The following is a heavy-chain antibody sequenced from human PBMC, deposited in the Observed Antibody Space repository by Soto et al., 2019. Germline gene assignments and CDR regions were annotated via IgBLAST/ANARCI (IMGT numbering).Heavy chain of an antibody. V-gene: IGHV1-18*01. CDR3: ARDRTPGSIYGMDA. Sequence: QVQLVQSGGEVERPGASVTVSCEASGYIFTTYGLSWVRQTPAHGVEWVGWISTDSGYTQYSQFLQGRVTMTRDTSPNTGYMELRQLTSDHTGIYYCARDRTPGSIYGMDAWGPGTAVTVAS. CDR2: ISTDSGYT. J-gene: IGHJ6*02. CDR1: GYIFTTYG. D-gene: IGHD1-1*01.